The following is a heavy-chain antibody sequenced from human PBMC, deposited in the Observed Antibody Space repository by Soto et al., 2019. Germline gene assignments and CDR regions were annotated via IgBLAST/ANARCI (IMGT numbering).Heavy chain of an antibody. D-gene: IGHD1-26*01. CDR1: GFSLSTSGVG. CDR3: AHSPTGDTGSWGVFDY. J-gene: IGHJ4*02. Sequence: QITLKESGPTLVKPTQTLTLTCTFSGFSLSTSGVGVGWIRQPPGKALEWLALIYWADDKRYSPSLKSRLTITKDTSKNQVVLTMTNMDPVDTATYYCAHSPTGDTGSWGVFDYWGQGTLVTVSS. CDR2: IYWADDK. V-gene: IGHV2-5*02.